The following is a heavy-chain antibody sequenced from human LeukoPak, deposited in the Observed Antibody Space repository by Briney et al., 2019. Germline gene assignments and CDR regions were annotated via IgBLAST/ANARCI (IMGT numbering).Heavy chain of an antibody. CDR3: ARKRGYDFWSGYYKEPDYYYYYYMDV. CDR2: IYYSGST. V-gene: IGHV4-31*03. Sequence: SETLSLTCTVSGGSISSGGYYWSWIRQHPGKGLEWIGYIYYSGSTYYNPSLKSRVTISVDTSKNQFSLKLSSVTAADTAVYYCARKRGYDFWSGYYKEPDYYYYYYMDVWGKGTTVTVSS. J-gene: IGHJ6*03. CDR1: GGSISSGGYY. D-gene: IGHD3-3*01.